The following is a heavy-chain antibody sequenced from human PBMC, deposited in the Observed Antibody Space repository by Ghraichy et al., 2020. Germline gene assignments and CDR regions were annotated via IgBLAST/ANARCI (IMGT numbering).Heavy chain of an antibody. CDR1: GYTFTSYG. CDR3: ARGVLRGAARALSYFDY. V-gene: IGHV1-18*01. CDR2: ISAYNGNT. J-gene: IGHJ4*02. Sequence: ASVKVSCKASGYTFTSYGISWVRQAPGQGLEWMGWISAYNGNTNYAQKLQGRVTMTTDTSTSTAYMELRSLRSDDTAVYYCARGVLRGAARALSYFDYWGQGTLVTVSS. D-gene: IGHD6-6*01.